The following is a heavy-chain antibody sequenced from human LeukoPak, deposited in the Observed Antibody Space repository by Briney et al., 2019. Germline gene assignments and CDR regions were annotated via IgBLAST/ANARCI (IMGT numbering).Heavy chain of an antibody. J-gene: IGHJ4*02. CDR2: IYYSGST. CDR3: ARGEMATTDY. V-gene: IGHV4-59*08. Sequence: TSETLSLTCTVSDGSISHYYRSWIRQPPGKGLEWIGYIYYSGSTNYNPSLKRRVTISLDTSKKQFSLKLNSVTAADTAVYYCARGEMATTDYWGQGTLVTVSS. D-gene: IGHD5-24*01. CDR1: DGSISHYY.